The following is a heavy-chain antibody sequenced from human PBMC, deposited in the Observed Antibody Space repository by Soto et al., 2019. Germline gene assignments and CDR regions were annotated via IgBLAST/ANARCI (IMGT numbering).Heavy chain of an antibody. Sequence: SETLSLTCTVSGGSISSYYWSWIRQPAGKGLEWIGRIYTSGSTNYNPSLKSRVTVSVDTSKNQFSLKLSSVTAADTAVYYCARDSPEARGAFETVHLQIADAF. V-gene: IGHV4-4*07. CDR1: GGSISSYY. J-gene: IGHJ3*01. D-gene: IGHD6-6*01. CDR2: IYTSGST. CDR3: ARDSPEARGAFETVHLQIADAF.